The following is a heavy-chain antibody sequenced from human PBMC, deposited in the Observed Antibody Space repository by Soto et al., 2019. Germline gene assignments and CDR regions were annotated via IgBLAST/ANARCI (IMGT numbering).Heavy chain of an antibody. Sequence: QVQLVQSGAEVKKPGASVKVSCKASGYTFTSYGISWVRQAPGQGLEWMGWISGYNGNTNSAQKLQGRVTMTTDTSTSTAYMELRSLRSDDTAVYYCARIERTPDILASQKNFDYWGQGTLVTVSS. CDR1: GYTFTSYG. V-gene: IGHV1-18*01. CDR2: ISGYNGNT. CDR3: ARIERTPDILASQKNFDY. J-gene: IGHJ4*02. D-gene: IGHD5-12*01.